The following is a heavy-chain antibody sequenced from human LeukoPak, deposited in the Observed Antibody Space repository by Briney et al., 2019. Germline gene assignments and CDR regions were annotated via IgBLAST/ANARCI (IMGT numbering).Heavy chain of an antibody. Sequence: GGSLRLSCAASGFTFSSHAMHWVRQAPGKGLEWVAVISYDGSNKYYADSVKGRFTISRDNSKNTLYLQMNSLRAEDTAVYYCAREWEPPSFDYWGQGTLVTVSS. J-gene: IGHJ4*02. CDR3: AREWEPPSFDY. D-gene: IGHD1-26*01. V-gene: IGHV3-30*04. CDR1: GFTFSSHA. CDR2: ISYDGSNK.